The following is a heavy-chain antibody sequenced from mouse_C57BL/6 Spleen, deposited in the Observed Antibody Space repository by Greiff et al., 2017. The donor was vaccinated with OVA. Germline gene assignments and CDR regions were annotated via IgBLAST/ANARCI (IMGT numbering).Heavy chain of an antibody. V-gene: IGHV1-55*01. CDR2: IYPGSGST. CDR1: GYTFTSYW. D-gene: IGHD1-1*01. CDR3: ARGYGSTGYFDV. Sequence: VKLQQPGAELVKPGASVKMSCKASGYTFTSYWITWVKQRPGQGLEWIGDIYPGSGSTNYNEKFKSKATLTVDTSSSTAYMQRSSLTSEDSAVYYCARGYGSTGYFDVWGTGTTVTVSS. J-gene: IGHJ1*03.